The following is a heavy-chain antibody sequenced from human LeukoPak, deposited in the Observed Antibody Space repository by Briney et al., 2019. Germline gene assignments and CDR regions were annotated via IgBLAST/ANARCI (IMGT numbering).Heavy chain of an antibody. CDR1: GGSISYYY. D-gene: IGHD6-6*01. J-gene: IGHJ4*02. V-gene: IGHV4-4*07. CDR3: ATRIGGGSSYYFDY. Sequence: PSETLSLTCTVSGGSISYYYWSWIRQPAGKGLDWIGRISTSGSTNYNPSLKSRVTMSVDTSKNQFSLKLSSVTAADTAVYYCATRIGGGSSYYFDYWGQGTLVTVSS. CDR2: ISTSGST.